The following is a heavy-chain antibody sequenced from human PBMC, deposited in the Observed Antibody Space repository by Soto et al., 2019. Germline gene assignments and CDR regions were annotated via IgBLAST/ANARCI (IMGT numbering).Heavy chain of an antibody. Sequence: GESLKISCKGSGYSFAGYWIVWVRQMPGKGLEWMGIIYPSDSTVKYSPSVQGQVTMSVDKSISTAYLQWSSLKASDAAVYYCARGNVANYFEPWGQGTLVTVSS. CDR2: IYPSDSTV. J-gene: IGHJ5*02. CDR3: ARGNVANYFEP. CDR1: GYSFAGYW. D-gene: IGHD1-7*01. V-gene: IGHV5-51*01.